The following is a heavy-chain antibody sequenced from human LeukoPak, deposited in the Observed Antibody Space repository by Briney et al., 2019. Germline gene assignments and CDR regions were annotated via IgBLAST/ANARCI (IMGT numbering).Heavy chain of an antibody. Sequence: GGSLRLSCAASGFTFSSYSMNWVRQAPGKGLEWVSYISSSSSTIYYADSVKGRFTISRDNAKNSLYLQMNSLRAEDTALYYCARDYYDSSGYEFAEYFQHWGQGTLVTVSS. D-gene: IGHD3-22*01. CDR3: ARDYYDSSGYEFAEYFQH. J-gene: IGHJ1*01. CDR1: GFTFSSYS. CDR2: ISSSSSTI. V-gene: IGHV3-48*01.